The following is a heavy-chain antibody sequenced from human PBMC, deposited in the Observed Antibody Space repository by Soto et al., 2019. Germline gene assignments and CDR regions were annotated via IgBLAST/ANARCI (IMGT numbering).Heavy chain of an antibody. CDR2: IYYSGST. D-gene: IGHD5-12*01. CDR1: GGSISSGGYY. CDR3: ARSYSGYDSGTGDDY. J-gene: IGHJ4*02. V-gene: IGHV4-31*03. Sequence: QVQLQESGPGLVKPSQTLSLTCTVSGGSISSGGYYWIWIRQHPGKGLEWIGYIYYSGSTYYNPSLKSRVTISVDTSKNQFSLKLSSVTAADTAVYYCARSYSGYDSGTGDDYWGQGTLVTVSS.